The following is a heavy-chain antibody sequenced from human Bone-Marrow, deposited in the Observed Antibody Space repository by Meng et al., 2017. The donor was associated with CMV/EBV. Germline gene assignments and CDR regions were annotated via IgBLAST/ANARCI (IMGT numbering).Heavy chain of an antibody. Sequence: ASVKVSCKASDHTFTKYGITWMRQAPGQGLEWMGWLSTYNSATKYAQKVQGRVTMTTETATNTAYMELRSLRPDDTAVYYCARGGGVHYIERGGREWYFDRWGQGTLVTVSS. D-gene: IGHD2-15*01. CDR1: DHTFTKYG. J-gene: IGHJ4*02. CDR2: LSTYNSAT. V-gene: IGHV1-18*01. CDR3: ARGGGVHYIERGGREWYFDR.